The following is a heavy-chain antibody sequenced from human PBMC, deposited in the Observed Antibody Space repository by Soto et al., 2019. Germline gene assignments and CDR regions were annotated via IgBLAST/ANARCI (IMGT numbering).Heavy chain of an antibody. V-gene: IGHV3-7*01. CDR2: IKQDGSEK. CDR1: GFTFSSYW. D-gene: IGHD2-15*01. J-gene: IGHJ4*02. Sequence: EVQLVESGGGLVQPGGSLRLSCAASGFTFSSYWMSWVRQAPGKGLEWVANIKQDGSEKYYVDSVKGRFTISRDNAKNSLYLQMNSLRAEDTAGYYCARDIVVVVAATPDCWGQGTLVTVSS. CDR3: ARDIVVVVAATPDC.